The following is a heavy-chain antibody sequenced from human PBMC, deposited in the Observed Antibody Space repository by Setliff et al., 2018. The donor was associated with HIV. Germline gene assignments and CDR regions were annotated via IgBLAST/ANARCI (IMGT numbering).Heavy chain of an antibody. Sequence: PGGSLRLSCAASGFTFSSFEMNWVRQAPGKGLEWVSYISSSGSTIYYADSVKGRFTISRDNAKNSLSLQMNSLRAEDTAVYYCARAQDVWGSYRYTNYYYYMDVWGKGTTVTVSS. J-gene: IGHJ6*03. V-gene: IGHV3-48*03. CDR3: ARAQDVWGSYRYTNYYYYMDV. CDR2: ISSSGSTI. CDR1: GFTFSSFE. D-gene: IGHD3-16*02.